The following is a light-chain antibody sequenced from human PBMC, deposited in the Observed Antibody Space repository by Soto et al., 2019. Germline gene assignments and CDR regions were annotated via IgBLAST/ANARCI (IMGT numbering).Light chain of an antibody. V-gene: IGKV3-20*01. J-gene: IGKJ2*01. CDR2: RAS. Sequence: EIVLTQSPGTLSLSPGERATLSCRASQSVSSSYLTWYQQKPGQPPRLLFYRASRRAAGIPDRFSGSDSGTDFTLTITRLEPEDVAVYYCQQCSTSPFTFGQGTKLEIK. CDR3: QQCSTSPFT. CDR1: QSVSSSY.